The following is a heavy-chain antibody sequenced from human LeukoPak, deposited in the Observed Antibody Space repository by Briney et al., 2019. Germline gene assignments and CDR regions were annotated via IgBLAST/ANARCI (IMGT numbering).Heavy chain of an antibody. D-gene: IGHD3-10*01. CDR3: ARDASRMVRGVIISWFDP. V-gene: IGHV3-11*04. CDR2: ISSSSSTI. J-gene: IGHJ5*02. Sequence: GGSLRLSCAASGFTFSDYYMSWIRQAPGKGLEWVSYISSSSSTIYYADSVRGRFTISRDNAKNSLYLQMNSLRAEDTAVYYCARDASRMVRGVIISWFDPWGQGTLVTVSS. CDR1: GFTFSDYY.